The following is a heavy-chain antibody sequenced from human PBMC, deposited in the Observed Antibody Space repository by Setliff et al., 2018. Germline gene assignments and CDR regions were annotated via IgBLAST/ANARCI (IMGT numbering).Heavy chain of an antibody. CDR2: ISYDGNND. CDR1: GFTFSSYA. D-gene: IGHD1-26*01. Sequence: GGSLRLSCAASGFTFSSYAMHWVRQAPGKGLEWVAVISYDGNNDYYADSVKGRFAISRDSSKKTLFLQMNSLRPDDTGVYFCARDHLSGYYYMDVWGNGTAVTVSS. CDR3: ARDHLSGYYYMDV. J-gene: IGHJ6*03. V-gene: IGHV3-30*09.